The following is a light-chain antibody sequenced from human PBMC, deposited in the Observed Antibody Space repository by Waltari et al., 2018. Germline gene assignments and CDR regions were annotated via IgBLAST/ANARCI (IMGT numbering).Light chain of an antibody. CDR3: NSRDSSDNPV. J-gene: IGLJ2*01. CDR1: SLRRFY. Sequence: SSKLTQDPAMSVALGQTVRITCQGDSLRRFYASWYQQKPGQAPVLVMYGKNNRPSGIPDRFSDSSSGNTASLTITGAQAEDEADYYCNSRDSSDNPVFGGGTKLTVL. V-gene: IGLV3-19*01. CDR2: GKN.